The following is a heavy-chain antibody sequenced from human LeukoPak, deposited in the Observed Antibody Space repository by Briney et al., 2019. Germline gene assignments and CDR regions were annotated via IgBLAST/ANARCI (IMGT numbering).Heavy chain of an antibody. CDR1: GGTFSSYA. V-gene: IGHV1-69*13. J-gene: IGHJ4*02. D-gene: IGHD2-15*01. CDR3: ARVSARYCSGGSCYDY. CDR2: IIPIFGTA. Sequence: SVKVSCKASGGTFSSYAISWVRQAPGQGREWMGGIIPIFGTANYAQKFQGRVTITADESTSTAYMELSSLRSEDTAVYYCARVSARYCSGGSCYDYWGQGTLVTVSS.